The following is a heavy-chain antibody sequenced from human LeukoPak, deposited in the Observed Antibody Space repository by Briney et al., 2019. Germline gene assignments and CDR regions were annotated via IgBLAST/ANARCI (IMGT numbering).Heavy chain of an antibody. J-gene: IGHJ4*02. CDR1: GFTVSSNY. CDR2: IYSGGST. V-gene: IGHV3-66*01. CDR3: ARDRYGYFDY. D-gene: IGHD1-1*01. Sequence: GGFLRLSCAASGFTVSSNYMSWVRQAPGKGLEWVSVIYSGGSTYYADSVKGRFTISRDNSKNTLYLQMNSLRAEDTAVYYCARDRYGYFDYWGQGTLVTVSS.